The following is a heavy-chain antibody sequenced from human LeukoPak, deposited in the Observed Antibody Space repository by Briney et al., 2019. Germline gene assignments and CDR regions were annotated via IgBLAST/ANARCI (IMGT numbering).Heavy chain of an antibody. CDR2: ISSSSSYI. D-gene: IGHD6-19*01. CDR1: GFTFSSYS. CDR3: ARLEEQWLTNDAFDI. Sequence: GGSLRLSCAASGFTFSSYSMNWVRQAPGKGLEWVSSISSSSSYIYYADSVKGRFTIPRDNAKNSLYLQMNSLRAEDTAVYYCARLEEQWLTNDAFDIWGQGTMVTVSS. J-gene: IGHJ3*02. V-gene: IGHV3-21*01.